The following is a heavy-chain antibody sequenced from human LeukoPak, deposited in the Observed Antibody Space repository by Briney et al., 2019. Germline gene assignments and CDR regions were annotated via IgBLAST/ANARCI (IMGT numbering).Heavy chain of an antibody. CDR1: GGSISGYH. V-gene: IGHV4-59*08. J-gene: IGHJ4*02. D-gene: IGHD6-13*01. Sequence: SETLSLTCTVSGGSISGYHWSWIRQPPGKGLEWMDYITYSGSTNYNPSLKSRVTMSVDTSKNQFSLRLSSVTAADTAVYYCARHGSSYSFDCWGQGTLVTVSS. CDR3: ARHGSSYSFDC. CDR2: ITYSGST.